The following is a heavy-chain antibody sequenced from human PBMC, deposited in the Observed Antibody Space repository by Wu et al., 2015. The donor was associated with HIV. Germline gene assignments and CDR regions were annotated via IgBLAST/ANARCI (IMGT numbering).Heavy chain of an antibody. V-gene: IGHV1-8*01. J-gene: IGHJ4*02. D-gene: IGHD3-22*01. CDR2: MNPNSGNT. Sequence: QVQLVQSGAEVKKPGASVKVSCKASGYTFTSYDINWVRQATGQGLEWMGWMNPNSGNTGYAQKFQGRVTMTRNTSISTAYMELSSLRSDDTAVYYCATTYYYDSSGPGGFDYWGQGTLVTVSS. CDR1: GYTFTSYD. CDR3: ATTYYYDSSGPGGFDY.